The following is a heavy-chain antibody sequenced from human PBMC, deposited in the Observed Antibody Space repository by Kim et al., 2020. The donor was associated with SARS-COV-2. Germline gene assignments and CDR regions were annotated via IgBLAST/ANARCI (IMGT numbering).Heavy chain of an antibody. J-gene: IGHJ4*02. V-gene: IGHV1-69*01. D-gene: IGHD2-21*02. Sequence: QGRVTITADESTSTAYMELSSLRSEDTAVYYCARARGPSYCGGDCYFDYWGQGTLVTVSS. CDR3: ARARGPSYCGGDCYFDY.